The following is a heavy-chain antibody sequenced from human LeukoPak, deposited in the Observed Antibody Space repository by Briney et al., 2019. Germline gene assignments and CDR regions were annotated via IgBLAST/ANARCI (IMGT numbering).Heavy chain of an antibody. CDR3: AREARVGGALQY. Sequence: GGSLRLSWAASGLTFSTYWMHWVRQAPGKGLAWVARINPDGSIRTYANSVQGRVTISRDTAKDTLFLQMNSLRAEDTAVYYCAREARVGGALQYWGQGTPVTVSS. V-gene: IGHV3-74*03. J-gene: IGHJ4*02. D-gene: IGHD1-26*01. CDR2: INPDGSIR. CDR1: GLTFSTYW.